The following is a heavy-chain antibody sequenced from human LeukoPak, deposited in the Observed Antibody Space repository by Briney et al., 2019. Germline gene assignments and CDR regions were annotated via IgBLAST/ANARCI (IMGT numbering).Heavy chain of an antibody. V-gene: IGHV1-2*02. J-gene: IGHJ4*02. D-gene: IGHD3-22*01. CDR3: AGGSGDYSPDY. Sequence: ASVKVSCKASGHTFSGNYMHWVRQAPGQGLEWMGWTSPNSGDTNCAQKFQGRVTLTRDTSISTAYMELSRLRSDDTAVYYCAGGSGDYSPDYWGQGTLVTVSS. CDR1: GHTFSGNY. CDR2: TSPNSGDT.